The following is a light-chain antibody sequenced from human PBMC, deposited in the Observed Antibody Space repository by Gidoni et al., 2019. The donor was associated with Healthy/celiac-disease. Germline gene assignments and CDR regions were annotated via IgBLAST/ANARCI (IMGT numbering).Light chain of an antibody. J-gene: IGKJ2*01. Sequence: EIVLTQSPATLSLSPGERATLSCRASQSVSSYLAWYQQKPGQAPRLLIDDASNRATGIPARFSGSGSGTDFTLTISSLEPEDFAVYYCQQRSNWPQYTFGQXTKLEIK. CDR1: QSVSSY. V-gene: IGKV3-11*01. CDR2: DAS. CDR3: QQRSNWPQYT.